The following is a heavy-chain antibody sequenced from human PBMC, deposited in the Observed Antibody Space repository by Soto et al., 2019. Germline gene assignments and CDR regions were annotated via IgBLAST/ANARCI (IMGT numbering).Heavy chain of an antibody. CDR2: INPNSGGT. D-gene: IGHD6-25*01. Sequence: QVQLVQSGAEVKKPGASVKISCKTSGYTFTDYYMHWGRQAPGQGLEWMGWINPNSGGTHYAQKFQGRATMTRVTSISTAYMELSRLTSDDMAVYFCARGEQRLQWASLYSFSMDVWGQGTTVTVSS. V-gene: IGHV1-2*02. J-gene: IGHJ6*02. CDR1: GYTFTDYY. CDR3: ARGEQRLQWASLYSFSMDV.